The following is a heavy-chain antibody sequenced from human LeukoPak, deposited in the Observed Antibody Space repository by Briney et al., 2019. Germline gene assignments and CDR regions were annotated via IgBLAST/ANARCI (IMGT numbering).Heavy chain of an antibody. D-gene: IGHD1-26*01. CDR2: IYYSGST. CDR3: ARVVGATGFDP. V-gene: IGHV4-59*06. J-gene: IGHJ5*02. CDR1: GGSISSYY. Sequence: PSETLSLTCTVSGGSISSYYWSWIRQHPGKGLEWIGYIYYSGSTYYNPSLKSRVTISVDTSKNQFSLRLSSVTAADTAVYYCARVVGATGFDPWGQGTLVIVSS.